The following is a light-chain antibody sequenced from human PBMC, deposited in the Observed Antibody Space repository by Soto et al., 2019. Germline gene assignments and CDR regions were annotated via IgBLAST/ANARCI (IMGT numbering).Light chain of an antibody. J-gene: IGLJ2*01. Sequence: QSALTQPRSVSGSPGQSVTISCTGTSSDVGGYNYVSWYQQHPGKAPKLMIYDVSKRPSGVPDRFSGSKSGNTASLTISGLQAEDEAYYYCCSYAGSYTVVLFGGGTKLTVL. CDR3: CSYAGSYTVVL. CDR2: DVS. CDR1: SSDVGGYNY. V-gene: IGLV2-11*01.